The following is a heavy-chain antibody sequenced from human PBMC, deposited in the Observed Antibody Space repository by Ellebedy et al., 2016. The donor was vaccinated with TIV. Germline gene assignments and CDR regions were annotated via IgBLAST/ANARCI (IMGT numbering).Heavy chain of an antibody. Sequence: GGSLRLSXTASGFTFSSYCMHWVRQAPGKGLVWVSRINSDGSLTHYADSVRGRFTISRDYAKNTVFLQMSSLGVEDTAVYYCVRDNTGSSPSYFYGADVWGQGTTVTVSS. V-gene: IGHV3-74*01. D-gene: IGHD7-27*01. CDR2: INSDGSLT. CDR1: GFTFSSYC. CDR3: VRDNTGSSPSYFYGADV. J-gene: IGHJ6*02.